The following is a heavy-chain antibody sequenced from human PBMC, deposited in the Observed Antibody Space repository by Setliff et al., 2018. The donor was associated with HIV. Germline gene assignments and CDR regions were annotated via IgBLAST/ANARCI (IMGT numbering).Heavy chain of an antibody. V-gene: IGHV1-69*10. CDR3: VSYYFDSSGYYYGRWDYFDY. CDR1: GGTFSSYA. Sequence: GASVKVSCKASGGTFSSYAISWVRQAPGQGLEWMGGIIWIIGVTNYAQKFQGRVTITADESTSTAYMELSSLRSEDTAVYFCVSYYFDSSGYYYGRWDYFDYWGQGTLVTVSS. D-gene: IGHD3-22*01. J-gene: IGHJ4*02. CDR2: IIWIIGVT.